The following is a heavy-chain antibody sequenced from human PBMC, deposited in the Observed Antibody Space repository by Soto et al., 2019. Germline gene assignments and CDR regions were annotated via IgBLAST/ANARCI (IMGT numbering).Heavy chain of an antibody. CDR3: ALSARPSLHLRNNRFDP. CDR2: IGTSSSYI. Sequence: GGSLRLSCAASGFTFRSHSMNWVRQAPGKGLEWVSSIGTSSSYIYYADSVKGRFTISRDNAQNSLYLQMNSLSAEDTAVYFCALSARPSLHLRNNRFDPWGQGTLVTVCS. CDR1: GFTFRSHS. J-gene: IGHJ5*02. D-gene: IGHD2-21*01. V-gene: IGHV3-21*01.